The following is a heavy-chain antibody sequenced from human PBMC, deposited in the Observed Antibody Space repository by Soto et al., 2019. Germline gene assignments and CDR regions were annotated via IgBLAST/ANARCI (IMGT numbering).Heavy chain of an antibody. D-gene: IGHD3-22*01. Sequence: QLQLQESGPGLVKPSETLSLTCTVSGDSVTMSDYYWGWIRQPPGKGLEWIGSIHYSVSTYYNPSHKSRVTISGDTSKMQFSLKLTSVTAAEAAVYYCAALESGGYNAEYWGQGTLVTVS. V-gene: IGHV4-39*01. CDR2: IHYSVST. CDR3: AALESGGYNAEY. CDR1: GDSVTMSDYY. J-gene: IGHJ4*02.